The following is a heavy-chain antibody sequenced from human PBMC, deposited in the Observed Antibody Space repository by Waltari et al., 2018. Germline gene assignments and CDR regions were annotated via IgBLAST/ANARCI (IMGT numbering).Heavy chain of an antibody. V-gene: IGHV4-39*01. D-gene: IGHD5-12*01. Sequence: QLRLQESGPGLVKPSETLSLTCTVSGGSIRSGGYYWGWIRQSPGKGLEWIGSIYYSGSTHYNPTLESRVTISGDTSKNQFSLKVSSVTAADTAVYYCARHWKRSGYRFDPWGQGTLVTVSS. CDR1: GGSIRSGGYY. CDR3: ARHWKRSGYRFDP. CDR2: IYYSGST. J-gene: IGHJ5*02.